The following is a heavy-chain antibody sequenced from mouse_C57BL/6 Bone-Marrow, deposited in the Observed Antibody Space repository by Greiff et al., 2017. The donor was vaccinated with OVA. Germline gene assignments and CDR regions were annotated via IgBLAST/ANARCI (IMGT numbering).Heavy chain of an antibody. V-gene: IGHV1-63*01. D-gene: IGHD2-4*01. CDR2: IYPGGGYT. CDR3: ARLGDYGPFDY. Sequence: VKLQESGAELVRPGTSVKMSCKASGYTFTNYWIGWAKQRPGHGLEWIGDIYPGGGYTNYNEKFKGKATLTADKSSRTAYMQFSSLTSEDSAIYYCARLGDYGPFDYWGQGTTLTVSS. CDR1: GYTFTNYW. J-gene: IGHJ2*01.